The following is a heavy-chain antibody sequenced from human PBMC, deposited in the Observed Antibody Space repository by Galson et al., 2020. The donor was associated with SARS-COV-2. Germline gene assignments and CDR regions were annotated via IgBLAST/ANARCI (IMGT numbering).Heavy chain of an antibody. V-gene: IGHV2-70*01. CDR1: GFSLNTDGVS. D-gene: IGHD3-16*01. J-gene: IGHJ4*02. CDR2: IDWDDDK. CDR3: ARTGERGDLRFDY. Sequence: SGPTLVKPTQTLTLTCTFSGFSLNTDGVSVSWIRQPPGKALEWLALIDWDDDKYYNTFLKTRLTISKDTSKNQVVLTLTNLDPVDTATYYCARTGERGDLRFDYWGQGTLVTVSS.